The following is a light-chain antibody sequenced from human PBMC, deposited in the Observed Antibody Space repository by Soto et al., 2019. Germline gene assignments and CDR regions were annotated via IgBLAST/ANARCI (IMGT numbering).Light chain of an antibody. CDR2: LGS. J-gene: IGKJ1*01. CDR1: QSLLNSNGYNY. Sequence: DIVMTQSPLSLPVTAGEPASISCRSSQSLLNSNGYNYLDWYLQKPGQSPQLLIYLGSTRASGVRDRFGGSGSGTDFTLTISRVEAEDVGFYYCMQALQAPLTFGQGTRVEIK. CDR3: MQALQAPLT. V-gene: IGKV2-28*01.